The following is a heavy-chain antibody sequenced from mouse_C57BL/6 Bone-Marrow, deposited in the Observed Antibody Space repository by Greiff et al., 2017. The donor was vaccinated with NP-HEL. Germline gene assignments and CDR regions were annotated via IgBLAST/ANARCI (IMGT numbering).Heavy chain of an antibody. CDR3: ARDYYSSIFYAMDY. D-gene: IGHD1-1*01. V-gene: IGHV7-3*01. Sequence: EVKLVESGGGLVQPGGSLSFSCAASGFTFTDYYMSWVRQPPGKALEWLGFIRNKANGYTTEYSASVKGRFTISRDNSQSILYLQMNALRAEDSATYYCARDYYSSIFYAMDYWGQGTSVTVSS. CDR1: GFTFTDYY. J-gene: IGHJ4*01. CDR2: IRNKANGYTT.